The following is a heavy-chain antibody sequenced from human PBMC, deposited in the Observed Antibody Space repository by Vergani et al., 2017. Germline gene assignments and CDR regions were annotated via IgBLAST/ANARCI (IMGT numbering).Heavy chain of an antibody. D-gene: IGHD2-2*01. CDR2: ISSSSSTI. CDR1: GFTFSSYS. Sequence: EVQLVESGGGLVQPGGSLRLSCAASGFTFSSYSMNWVRQAPGKGLEWVSYISSSSSTIYYADSVKGRFTISRDNAKNSLYLQRNSLRAEDTAVYYCARDADCSSTSCYAVGGGHYYYYYGMDVWGQGTTVTVSS. CDR3: ARDADCSSTSCYAVGGGHYYYYYGMDV. V-gene: IGHV3-48*04. J-gene: IGHJ6*02.